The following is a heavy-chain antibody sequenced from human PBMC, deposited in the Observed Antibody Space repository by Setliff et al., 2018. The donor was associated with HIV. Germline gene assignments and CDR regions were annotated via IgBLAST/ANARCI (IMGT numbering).Heavy chain of an antibody. CDR3: ANMGGRYVGYFES. CDR1: GGSFSGYY. J-gene: IGHJ4*02. Sequence: SETLSLTCAVYGGSFSGYYWSWIRQSPGKGLEWVGEIIHSESTNSNPSLKSRVAISVDTSKNQFSLRLSSVTAADTAVYYCANMGGRYVGYFESWGQGTLVTVSS. V-gene: IGHV4-34*12. D-gene: IGHD3-16*01. CDR2: IIHSEST.